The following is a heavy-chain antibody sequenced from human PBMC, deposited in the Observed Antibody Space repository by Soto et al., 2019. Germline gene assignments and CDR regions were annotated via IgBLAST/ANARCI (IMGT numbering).Heavy chain of an antibody. V-gene: IGHV3-23*01. CDR3: AKDPAESGWYLVSWYLDL. D-gene: IGHD6-19*01. CDR1: GFTLSSYG. J-gene: IGHJ2*01. Sequence: EVQLLESGGGLVQPGGSLRLSCAVSGFTLSSYGMSWVRQAPGKGLEWVSAIAGSGSRTYYADSVKGRFTISRDKSKNTLYLQMNSLRAEDTAVYYCAKDPAESGWYLVSWYLDLWGRGTLVTVSS. CDR2: IAGSGSRT.